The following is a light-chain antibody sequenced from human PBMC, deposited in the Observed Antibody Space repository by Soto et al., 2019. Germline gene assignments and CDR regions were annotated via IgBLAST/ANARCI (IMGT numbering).Light chain of an antibody. CDR3: XXXXXXXGT. CDR1: QNVSSSL. J-gene: IGKJ1*01. V-gene: IGKV3-20*01. Sequence: EIVLTQSPGTLSLSPGERATLSCRASQNVSSSLVSWYQQKPGQAPRLLIYGASTRSTGIPDRFSGSGSGTDFTLTISXXEPXXXXXXXXXXXXXXXGTFGQGTKVEVK. CDR2: GAS.